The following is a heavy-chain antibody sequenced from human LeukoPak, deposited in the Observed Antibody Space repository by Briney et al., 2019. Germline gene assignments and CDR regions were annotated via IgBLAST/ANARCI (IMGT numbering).Heavy chain of an antibody. D-gene: IGHD3-16*01. CDR1: GFTFSSYS. V-gene: IGHV3-21*01. Sequence: PGGSLRLSCAASGFTFSSYSMNWVRQAPGRGLEWVSSISSSSSYIYYADSVKGRFTISRDNAKNSLYLQMNSLRAEDTAVYYCARDVGLHPNFGVFDYWGQGTLVTVSS. CDR3: ARDVGLHPNFGVFDY. CDR2: ISSSSSYI. J-gene: IGHJ4*02.